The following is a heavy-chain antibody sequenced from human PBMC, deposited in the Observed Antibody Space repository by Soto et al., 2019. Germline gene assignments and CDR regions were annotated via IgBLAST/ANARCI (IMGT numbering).Heavy chain of an antibody. CDR3: AKDEARYSSSSVPYGMDV. CDR2: ISGSGGST. J-gene: IGHJ6*02. D-gene: IGHD6-6*01. V-gene: IGHV3-23*01. CDR1: GFTFSSYA. Sequence: EVQLLESGGGLVQPGGSLRLSCAASGFTFSSYAMSWVRQAPGKGLEWASAISGSGGSTYYADSVKGRFTISRDNSKNTLLLQMNSLRVEDTAVYYCAKDEARYSSSSVPYGMDVWGQGTKVTVSS.